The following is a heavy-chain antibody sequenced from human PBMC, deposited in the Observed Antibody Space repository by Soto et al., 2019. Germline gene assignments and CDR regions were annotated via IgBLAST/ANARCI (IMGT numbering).Heavy chain of an antibody. V-gene: IGHV3-21*06. CDR2: ISSTTNYI. Sequence: PGGSLRLSCAAPGFTFTRYSMNWVRQAPGKGLEWVSSISSTTNYIYYGDSMKGRFTISRDNAKNSLYLEMDSLRAEDTAVYFCARGGLRDYFFDYWGQGTPVTVSS. CDR3: ARGGLRDYFFDY. D-gene: IGHD3-16*01. CDR1: GFTFTRYS. J-gene: IGHJ4*02.